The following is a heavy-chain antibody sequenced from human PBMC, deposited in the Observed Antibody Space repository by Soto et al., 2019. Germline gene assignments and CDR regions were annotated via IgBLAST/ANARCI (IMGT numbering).Heavy chain of an antibody. CDR1: GYTFRIYA. J-gene: IGHJ4*02. CDR2: IIPGSGDT. CDR3: ARDDSSSRSFDY. Sequence: ASVKVSCKASGYTFRIYAMHWVRQAPGHSLQWMGWIIPGSGDTKYSQRFQGRVTFTWDTSASTAYVELSSLRSEDTADYFCARDDSSSRSFDYWGQGTRVTVSS. V-gene: IGHV1-3*01. D-gene: IGHD6-6*01.